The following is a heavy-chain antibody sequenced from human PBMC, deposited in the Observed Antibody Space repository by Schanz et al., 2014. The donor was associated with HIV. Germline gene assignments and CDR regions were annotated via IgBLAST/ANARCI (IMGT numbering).Heavy chain of an antibody. D-gene: IGHD6-6*01. Sequence: QVPLQESGPGLVKPSQTLSLTCTVSSGSISSRGYYWSWIRQHPEKGLEWIGCIHNSGSTSYNPSLKSRVTISVDTFENYFSLNLDSVTAADTAVYYCARGLGDSSSSEPFDIWGQGTKVTVSS. J-gene: IGHJ3*02. CDR2: IHNSGST. CDR3: ARGLGDSSSSEPFDI. V-gene: IGHV4-31*03. CDR1: SGSISSRGYY.